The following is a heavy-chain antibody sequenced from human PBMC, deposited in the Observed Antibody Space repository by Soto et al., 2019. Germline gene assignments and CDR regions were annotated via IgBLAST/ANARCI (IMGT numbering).Heavy chain of an antibody. CDR3: ARWSSTTTDDAFDV. Sequence: SVKVSCKTSADTFNSYTIAWVRQAPGQGLEWMGGIIPIFGTTNYAQKFQGRVSFTADESTSTAHMDLSSLRSDDTAVYYCARWSSTTTDDAFDVWGQGTMVTVSS. J-gene: IGHJ3*01. CDR1: ADTFNSYT. CDR2: IIPIFGTT. V-gene: IGHV1-69*13. D-gene: IGHD2-2*01.